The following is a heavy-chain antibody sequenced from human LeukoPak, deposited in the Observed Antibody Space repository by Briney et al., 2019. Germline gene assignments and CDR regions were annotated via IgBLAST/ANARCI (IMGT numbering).Heavy chain of an antibody. V-gene: IGHV1-8*01. CDR2: MNHNSGKT. J-gene: IGHJ5*02. D-gene: IGHD6-13*01. CDR3: ARVGSSSWYSRFDP. CDR1: GYTVPRYD. Sequence: SVTVSCQTSGYTVPRYDINWVRQATGQGVDWMGWMNHNSGKTGYAQTFQGRVTMTRNTAISTAYMELSSLRAEDTAVYYCARVGSSSWYSRFDPWGQGTLVTVSS.